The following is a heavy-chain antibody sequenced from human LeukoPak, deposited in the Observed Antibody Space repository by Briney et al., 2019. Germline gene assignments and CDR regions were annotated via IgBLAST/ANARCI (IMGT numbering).Heavy chain of an antibody. CDR3: ARFSGLGSNWGRDY. D-gene: IGHD7-27*01. CDR1: GFTFSSYW. J-gene: IGHJ4*02. V-gene: IGHV3-7*05. CDR2: IKQDGSET. Sequence: PGGSLRLSCAASGFTFSSYWMCWVRQIPGKGLEWVANIKQDGSETHYVDSVKGRFTISRDNSKNSLFLQMNSLRAEDTAVYYCARFSGLGSNWGRDYWGQGTLVTVSS.